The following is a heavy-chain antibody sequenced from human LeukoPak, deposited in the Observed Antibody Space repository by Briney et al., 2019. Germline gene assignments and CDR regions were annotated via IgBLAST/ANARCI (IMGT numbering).Heavy chain of an antibody. J-gene: IGHJ4*02. D-gene: IGHD3-10*01. CDR2: IYPGDSDT. Sequence: GESLKISCKGSGYSFTSYWIGWVRQMPGKGLEWMGIIYPGDSDTRYSPSFQGQVTISADKSISTAYLQWSSLKASDAAMYYCATHRAYYGSGSYYNPDYWGQGTLVTVSS. V-gene: IGHV5-51*01. CDR1: GYSFTSYW. CDR3: ATHRAYYGSGSYYNPDY.